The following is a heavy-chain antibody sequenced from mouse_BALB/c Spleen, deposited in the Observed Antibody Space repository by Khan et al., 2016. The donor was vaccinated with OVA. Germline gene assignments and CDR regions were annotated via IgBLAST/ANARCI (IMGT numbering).Heavy chain of an antibody. CDR3: ARVTDGSRDYFDS. CDR1: GYTFSNYW. D-gene: IGHD1-1*01. CDR2: FLPGSGNA. Sequence: VQLQQSGAELMKPGASVKISCKATGYTFSNYWIEWVKQRPGHGLEWIGEFLPGSGNANYNERFKGKATFASDASSNTAFMQLSSLTSEDSAVYFCARVTDGSRDYFDSWGQGTILTVSS. J-gene: IGHJ2*01. V-gene: IGHV1-9*01.